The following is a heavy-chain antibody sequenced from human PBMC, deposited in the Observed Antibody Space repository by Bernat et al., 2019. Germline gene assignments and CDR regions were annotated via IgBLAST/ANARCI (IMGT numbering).Heavy chain of an antibody. D-gene: IGHD6-19*01. J-gene: IGHJ5*02. CDR1: GFTFSSYA. V-gene: IGHV3-23*04. CDR3: AKVAVAGTLVQSAYNWFDP. Sequence: VQLVESGGGLVQPGGSLRLSCAASGFTFSSYAMSWVRQAPGKGLEWVSAISGSGGSTYYADSVKGRFTISRDNSKNTLYLQMNSLRAEDTAVYYCAKVAVAGTLVQSAYNWFDPWGQGTLVTVSS. CDR2: ISGSGGST.